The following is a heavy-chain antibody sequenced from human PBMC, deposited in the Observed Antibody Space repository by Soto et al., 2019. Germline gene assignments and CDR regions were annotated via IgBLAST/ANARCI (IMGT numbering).Heavy chain of an antibody. V-gene: IGHV1-69*01. J-gene: IGHJ5*02. CDR2: IIPIFGTS. CDR3: GGGKIRDMATILGDKGVDP. Sequence: QVQLVQSGAEVKKPGSSVKVSCKASGGTFNNHAINWVRQAPGQGLEWMGGIIPIFGTSNYAQKFQGRVTISADESDRTAHLEVGRLRSEDTGVYYCGGGKIRDMATILGDKGVDPWGQGTLVTVSS. CDR1: GGTFNNHA. D-gene: IGHD3-16*01.